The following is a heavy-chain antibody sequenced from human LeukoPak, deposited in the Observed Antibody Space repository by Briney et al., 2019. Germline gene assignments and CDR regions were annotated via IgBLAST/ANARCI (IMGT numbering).Heavy chain of an antibody. CDR2: INPSGGST. V-gene: IGHV1-46*01. J-gene: IGHJ4*02. Sequence: AASVKVPCKASGYIFTTYFMHWVRQAPGQGLEWMGFINPSGGSTGYSQKFQGRVTMTRDTSTSKVYMALSSLRSEDTAVYYCARVRGHGDMIDYWGQGTLVTVSS. CDR3: ARVRGHGDMIDY. CDR1: GYIFTTYF. D-gene: IGHD3-10*01.